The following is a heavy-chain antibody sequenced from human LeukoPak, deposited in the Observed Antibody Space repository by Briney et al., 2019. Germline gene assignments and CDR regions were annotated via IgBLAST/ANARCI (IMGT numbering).Heavy chain of an antibody. V-gene: IGHV3-66*02. CDR1: GFTVSSNY. D-gene: IGHD2-2*01. Sequence: PGGSLRLSCAASGFTVSSNYMSWVRQAPGKGLEWVSVIYSGGSTYYADSVKGRFTISRDNSKNTLYLQMNSLRAEDTAVYYCARAVVAPAAMKGTFDYWGQGTLVTVSS. J-gene: IGHJ4*02. CDR3: ARAVVAPAAMKGTFDY. CDR2: IYSGGST.